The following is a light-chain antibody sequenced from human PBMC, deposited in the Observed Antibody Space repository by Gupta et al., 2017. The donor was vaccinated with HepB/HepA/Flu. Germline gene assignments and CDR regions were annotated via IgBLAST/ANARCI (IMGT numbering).Light chain of an antibody. J-gene: IGLJ2*01. Sequence: QSVLTQPPSVSGAPGQRVTISCTGSSSNIGAGYDVHWYQQLPGTAPKLLIYGNSNRPSGVPDRFSGSTSGTSASLAITGLQAEDEADYYCQSYDSSMSVHVVFGGGTKLTVL. CDR2: GNS. CDR3: QSYDSSMSVHVV. V-gene: IGLV1-40*01. CDR1: SSNIGAGYD.